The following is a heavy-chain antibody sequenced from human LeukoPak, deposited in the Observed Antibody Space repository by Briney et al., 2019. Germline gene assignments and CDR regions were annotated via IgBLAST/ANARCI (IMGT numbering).Heavy chain of an antibody. CDR3: ARLRPDSGSGWPGDY. CDR1: GGSISRSSHY. D-gene: IGHD6-19*01. V-gene: IGHV4-39*01. CDR2: IHYSGST. J-gene: IGHJ4*02. Sequence: SETLSLTCTVSGGSISRSSHYWGWIRQPPGKGLEWIGSIHYSGSTYYNPSLKSRVTISVDTSKNQFSLKLSSVTAADTAVYYCARLRPDSGSGWPGDYWGQGTLVTVSS.